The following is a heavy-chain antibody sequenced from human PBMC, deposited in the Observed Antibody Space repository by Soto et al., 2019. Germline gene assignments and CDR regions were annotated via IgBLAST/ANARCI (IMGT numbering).Heavy chain of an antibody. CDR3: ARAHYGDYGYGMDV. V-gene: IGHV4-30-2*01. Sequence: QLQLQESGSGLVKPSQTLSLTCAVSGGSISSGGYSWSWIRQPPGKGLESIGYIYHSGSTYYNPSDKRRVTTSVDRSKTQFSLKLSSVTAAARAVYYCARAHYGDYGYGMDVWGQGTTVTVSS. CDR2: IYHSGST. D-gene: IGHD4-17*01. CDR1: GGSISSGGYS. J-gene: IGHJ6*02.